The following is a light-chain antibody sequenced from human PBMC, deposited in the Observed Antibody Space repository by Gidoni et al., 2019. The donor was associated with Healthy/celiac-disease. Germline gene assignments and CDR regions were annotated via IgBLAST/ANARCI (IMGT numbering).Light chain of an antibody. Sequence: DIQMTQSPSSLSASVGDRVTITCQASQDISNYLNWYQQKPGKAPKLLIYDASNLEIGVPSRFSGSGSGTDFTFTISSLQPEDSATYYCQQYDNLPFTFGPGTKVDIK. CDR1: QDISNY. J-gene: IGKJ3*01. CDR3: QQYDNLPFT. V-gene: IGKV1-33*01. CDR2: DAS.